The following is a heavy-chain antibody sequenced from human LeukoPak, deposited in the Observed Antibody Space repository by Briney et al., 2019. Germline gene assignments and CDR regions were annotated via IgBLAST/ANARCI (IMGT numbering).Heavy chain of an antibody. CDR2: IYSDGRT. CDR3: ARDSGRFDVFDI. V-gene: IGHV3-53*01. D-gene: IGHD3-10*01. CDR1: GFTVSTNY. J-gene: IGHJ3*02. Sequence: GGSLRLSCAASGFTVSTNYMSWVRQAPGKGLEWVSVIYSDGRTYYADSVKGRFTISRDNSKNTLYLQMNSLTAEHTAVYYCARDSGRFDVFDIWGQGTMVTVSS.